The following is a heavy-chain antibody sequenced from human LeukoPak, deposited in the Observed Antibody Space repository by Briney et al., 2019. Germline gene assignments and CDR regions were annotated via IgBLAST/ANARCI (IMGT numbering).Heavy chain of an antibody. Sequence: SETLSLTCTVSGGSISSSSYYWGWIRQPPGKGLEWIGSIYYTRSTYYNPSLKSRVTISVDTSKNQFSLKLTSVTAADTAVYYCARGVTMIVVVIHDWYFDLWGRGTLVTVS. CDR1: GGSISSSSYY. D-gene: IGHD3-22*01. V-gene: IGHV4-39*01. J-gene: IGHJ2*01. CDR2: IYYTRST. CDR3: ARGVTMIVVVIHDWYFDL.